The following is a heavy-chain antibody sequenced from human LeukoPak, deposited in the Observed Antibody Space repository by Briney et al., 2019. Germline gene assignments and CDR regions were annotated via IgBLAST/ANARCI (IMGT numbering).Heavy chain of an antibody. Sequence: ASVKVSCKASGYTFTSYGISWVRQAPGQGLEWMGWISAYNGNTNYAQKLQGRVTMTTDTSTSTAYMELRSLRSDDTAVYYCARDYYGSGSLNWYDPWGQGTLVTVSS. CDR1: GYTFTSYG. CDR2: ISAYNGNT. D-gene: IGHD3-10*01. V-gene: IGHV1-18*04. J-gene: IGHJ5*02. CDR3: ARDYYGSGSLNWYDP.